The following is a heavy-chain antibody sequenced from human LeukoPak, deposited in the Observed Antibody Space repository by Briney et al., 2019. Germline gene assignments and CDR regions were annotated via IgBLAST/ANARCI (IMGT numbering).Heavy chain of an antibody. D-gene: IGHD2-2*01. V-gene: IGHV4-34*01. J-gene: IGHJ4*02. CDR2: INHSGST. CDR3: ARGLLGVVDY. CDR1: GGSFSGYY. Sequence: SETLSLTCAVYGGSFSGYYWSWIRQPPGKGLEWIGEINHSGSTNYNPSLKSRVTISVDTSKNQFSLKLSSVTAADTAVYYCARGLLGVVDYWSQGTLVTVSS.